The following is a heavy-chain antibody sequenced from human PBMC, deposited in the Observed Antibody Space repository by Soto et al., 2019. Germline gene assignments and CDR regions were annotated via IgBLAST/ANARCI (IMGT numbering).Heavy chain of an antibody. Sequence: APVQVSCTVSTYTITELPIHSVRQAPGKGLEWMGGFDPEDGETIYAQRFQGRVTMTEDTSTDTAYMELSSLRSEDTAVYYCATLPQWPYHWGQGTLVNVSS. D-gene: IGHD6-19*01. J-gene: IGHJ4*02. CDR3: ATLPQWPYH. V-gene: IGHV1-24*01. CDR1: TYTITELP. CDR2: FDPEDGET.